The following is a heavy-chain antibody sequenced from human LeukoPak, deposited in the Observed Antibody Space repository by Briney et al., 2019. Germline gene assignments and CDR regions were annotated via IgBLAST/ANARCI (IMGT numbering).Heavy chain of an antibody. CDR1: GYTFTSYG. CDR3: ARGYGDEDIDYYFDY. Sequence: ASVKVSCKASGYTFTSYGISRVRQAPGQGLEWMGWISTYNGNTNYAQKLQGRVTMTTDTSTSTAYMELRSLRSDDTAVYYCARGYGDEDIDYYFDYWGQGTLVTVSS. V-gene: IGHV1-18*01. D-gene: IGHD4-17*01. CDR2: ISTYNGNT. J-gene: IGHJ4*02.